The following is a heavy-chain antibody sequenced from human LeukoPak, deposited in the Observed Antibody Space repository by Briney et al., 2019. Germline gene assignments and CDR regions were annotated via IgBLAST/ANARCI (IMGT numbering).Heavy chain of an antibody. Sequence: PSETLSLTCAVYGGSFSGYYWSWIRQPPGKGLEWIGEINHSGSTNYNPSLKSRVTISVDTSKSQFSLKLSSVTAADTAVYYCARGYRGLGDYWGQGTLVTVSS. V-gene: IGHV4-34*01. CDR3: ARGYRGLGDY. CDR1: GGSFSGYY. J-gene: IGHJ4*02. D-gene: IGHD3/OR15-3a*01. CDR2: INHSGST.